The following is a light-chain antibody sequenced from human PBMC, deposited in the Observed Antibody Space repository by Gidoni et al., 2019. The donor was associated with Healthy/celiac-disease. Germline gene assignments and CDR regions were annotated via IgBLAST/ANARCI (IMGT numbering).Light chain of an antibody. J-gene: IGKJ4*01. CDR2: DAS. CDR3: QQYDNLPPLT. Sequence: DIQMTQSPSSLSASVGDRVTLTCQASQDISNYLNWYQQKPGKAPKLLIYDASNLETGVPSRFSGSGSGTDFTFTISSLQPEDIATYYCQQYDNLPPLTFGGXTKVEIK. CDR1: QDISNY. V-gene: IGKV1-33*01.